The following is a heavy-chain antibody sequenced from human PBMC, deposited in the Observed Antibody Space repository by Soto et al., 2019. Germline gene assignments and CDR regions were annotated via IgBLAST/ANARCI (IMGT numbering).Heavy chain of an antibody. J-gene: IGHJ4*02. CDR3: VKDQEVNGDFDY. CDR1: GFTFSSYA. Sequence: GGSLRLSCAASGFTFSSYAMSWVRQAPGKGLEWVSAISGSGGSTYYADSVKGRFTISRDNSKNTLYLQMNSLRAEDTAVYYCVKDQEVNGDFDYWGQGTLVTVSS. CDR2: ISGSGGST. D-gene: IGHD4-17*01. V-gene: IGHV3-23*01.